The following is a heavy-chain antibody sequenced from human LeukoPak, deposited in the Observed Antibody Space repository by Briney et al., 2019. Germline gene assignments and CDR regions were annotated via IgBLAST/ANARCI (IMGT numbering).Heavy chain of an antibody. Sequence: SETLSLTCAVYGGSFSGYYWSWIRQPPGKGLEWIREINHSGSTNYNPSLKSRVTISVDTSKNQFSLKLSSVTAADTAVYYCARATYCSSTSCYMGKGNFDYWGQGTLVTVSS. CDR2: INHSGST. CDR3: ARATYCSSTSCYMGKGNFDY. CDR1: GGSFSGYY. V-gene: IGHV4-34*01. D-gene: IGHD2-2*02. J-gene: IGHJ4*02.